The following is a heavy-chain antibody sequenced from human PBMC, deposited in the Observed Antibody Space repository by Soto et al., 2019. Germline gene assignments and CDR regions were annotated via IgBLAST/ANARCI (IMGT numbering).Heavy chain of an antibody. Sequence: ASVKVSCKASGGTFSSYAIIWVRQAPGQGLEWMGGIIPIFGTANYAQKFQGRVTITADESTSTAYMELSSLRSEDTAVYYCATGLLDDFWSGYYTLKDYYYYGMDVWGQGTTVTVSS. D-gene: IGHD3-3*01. V-gene: IGHV1-69*13. J-gene: IGHJ6*02. CDR1: GGTFSSYA. CDR3: ATGLLDDFWSGYYTLKDYYYYGMDV. CDR2: IIPIFGTA.